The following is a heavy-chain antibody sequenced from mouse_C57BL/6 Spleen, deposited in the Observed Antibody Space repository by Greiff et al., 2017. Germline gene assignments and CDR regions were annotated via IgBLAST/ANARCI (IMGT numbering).Heavy chain of an antibody. Sequence: EVQLVESGGGLVQPGGSLSLSCAASGFTFTDYYMSWVRQPPGKALEWLGFIRNKANGYTTEYSASVKGRFTISRDNSQSILYLQMNALRAEDSATYYCARSLRRYFDVWGTGTTVTVSS. CDR3: ARSLRRYFDV. J-gene: IGHJ1*03. CDR2: IRNKANGYTT. V-gene: IGHV7-3*01. CDR1: GFTFTDYY.